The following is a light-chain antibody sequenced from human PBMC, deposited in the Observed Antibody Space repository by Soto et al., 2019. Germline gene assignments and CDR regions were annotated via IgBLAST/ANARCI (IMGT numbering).Light chain of an antibody. V-gene: IGKV3-20*01. J-gene: IGKJ1*01. Sequence: EIVLTQSPGTLSLSPGERATLSCRASQSVSSDYLAWYQQKPGQAPRLLIYDASSRATGIPDRFSGSGSGTDFTLTISSLEPEDFAVYYCQQYGSSPPWTFGQGTKVEIK. CDR3: QQYGSSPPWT. CDR1: QSVSSDY. CDR2: DAS.